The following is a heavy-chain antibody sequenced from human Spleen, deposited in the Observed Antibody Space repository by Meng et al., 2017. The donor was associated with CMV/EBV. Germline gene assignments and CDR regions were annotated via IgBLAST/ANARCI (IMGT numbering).Heavy chain of an antibody. Sequence: ASVKVSCKASGYNFTGYYIHWVRQAPGQGLEWMGWINPNSGGTNYAQKFQGRITMIGDTSITTAYMELSRLRSDDMAVYHCARVKRYCTGGTCYSTGYYGMDVWGQGTTVTVSS. D-gene: IGHD2-15*01. J-gene: IGHJ6*02. CDR2: INPNSGGT. CDR1: GYNFTGYY. V-gene: IGHV1-2*02. CDR3: ARVKRYCTGGTCYSTGYYGMDV.